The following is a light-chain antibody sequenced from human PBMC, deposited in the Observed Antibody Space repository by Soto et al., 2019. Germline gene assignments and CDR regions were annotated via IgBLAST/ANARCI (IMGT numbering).Light chain of an antibody. CDR1: SSNIGNNY. CDR3: ATWDSSLSAWL. CDR2: DNN. J-gene: IGLJ3*02. V-gene: IGLV1-51*01. Sequence: QSVLPQPPSVSAAPGQKVTISFSGGSSNIGNNYVSWYQQVAGTTPKLLIFDNNKRPSGIPDRFSGSKSGTSATLGIAGLQTGDAADYYCATWDSSLSAWLFGGGTKLTVL.